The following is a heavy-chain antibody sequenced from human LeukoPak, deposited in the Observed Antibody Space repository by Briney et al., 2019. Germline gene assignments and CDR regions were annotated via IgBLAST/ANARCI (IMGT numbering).Heavy chain of an antibody. J-gene: IGHJ6*02. V-gene: IGHV3-33*08. Sequence: GGSLRLSCAASGFTFDDYAMHWVRQAPGKGLEWVAVIWYDGSNKYYADSVKGRFTISRDNSKNTLYLQMNSLRAEDTAVYYCARVKGLAARPMIYYYYYGMDVRGQGTTVTVSS. CDR3: ARVKGLAARPMIYYYYYGMDV. CDR2: IWYDGSNK. D-gene: IGHD6-6*01. CDR1: GFTFDDYA.